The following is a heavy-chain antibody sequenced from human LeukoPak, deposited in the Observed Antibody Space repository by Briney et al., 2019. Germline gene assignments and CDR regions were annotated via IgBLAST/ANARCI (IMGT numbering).Heavy chain of an antibody. Sequence: GESLKISCKGSGYSFTSYWIGWVRQMPGKGLEWMGIIYPGDSDTRYSPSFQGRVTISADKSISTAYLQWSSLKASDTAMYYCARQGSDGYNYYYMDVWGKGTTVTISS. CDR3: ARQGSDGYNYYYMDV. D-gene: IGHD3-16*01. CDR2: IYPGDSDT. J-gene: IGHJ6*03. V-gene: IGHV5-51*01. CDR1: GYSFTSYW.